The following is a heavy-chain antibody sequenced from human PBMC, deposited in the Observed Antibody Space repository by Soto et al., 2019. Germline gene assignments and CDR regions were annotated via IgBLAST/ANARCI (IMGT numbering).Heavy chain of an antibody. J-gene: IGHJ4*02. CDR3: AIDATGTWVSFDY. V-gene: IGHV1-2*04. D-gene: IGHD1-1*01. CDR1: GYTFTSSD. CDR2: INPNSGGT. Sequence: ASVKVSCKASGYTFTSSDINWVRQATGQGLEWMGRINPNSGGTNCALKCQGWVTMTRDTSISTAYMEVSRLRSDDTAVYYCAIDATGTWVSFDYWGQGTLVTVSS.